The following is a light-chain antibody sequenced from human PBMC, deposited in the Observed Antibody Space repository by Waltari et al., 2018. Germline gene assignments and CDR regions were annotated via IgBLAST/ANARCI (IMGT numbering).Light chain of an antibody. CDR3: QSYDSSLIASV. Sequence: QSGLTQPPSVSGAPGQSVTLSCTWTSSNIGADSDLHWYQGLPGTAPKLLIFGNNHRPSGVPDRFSGSKSGTSASLAITGLQAEDEADYYCQSYDSSLIASVFGGGTKLTVL. CDR2: GNN. V-gene: IGLV1-40*01. CDR1: SSNIGADSD. J-gene: IGLJ2*01.